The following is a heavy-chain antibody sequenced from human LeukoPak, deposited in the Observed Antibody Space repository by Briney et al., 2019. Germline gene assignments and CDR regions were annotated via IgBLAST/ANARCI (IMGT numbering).Heavy chain of an antibody. Sequence: TSETLSLTCTVSGGSISSYYWSWIRQPPGKGLEWIGYIYYSRSTNYNPSLKSRVIISVDTSNNQFSLKLSSVTAADTAVYFCASYSSTWPNYYFDSWGQGTLVTVSS. D-gene: IGHD6-13*01. CDR2: IYYSRST. CDR3: ASYSSTWPNYYFDS. V-gene: IGHV4-59*08. J-gene: IGHJ4*02. CDR1: GGSISSYY.